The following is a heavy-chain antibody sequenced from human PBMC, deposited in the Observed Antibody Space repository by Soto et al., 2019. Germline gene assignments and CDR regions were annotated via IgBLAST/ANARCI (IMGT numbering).Heavy chain of an antibody. D-gene: IGHD2-8*01. CDR1: GVSISSGNW. Sequence: SETLSLTCAVSGVSISSGNWWTWVRQTPQRGLEYIGEIFHDGTANYYPSFERRVAISVDTSKNQFSLKLTSVTAADTAIYFCARLVYDTRLNYMYFDFWGQGALVTVPQ. CDR3: ARLVYDTRLNYMYFDF. CDR2: IFHDGTA. J-gene: IGHJ4*02. V-gene: IGHV4-4*02.